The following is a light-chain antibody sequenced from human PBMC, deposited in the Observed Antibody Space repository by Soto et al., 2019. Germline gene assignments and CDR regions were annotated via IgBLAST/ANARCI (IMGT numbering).Light chain of an antibody. J-gene: IGKJ3*01. Sequence: AIRMTQSPSSFSASTGDKVTITCRASQGISSYLAWYQQKPGKAPKLLIYAASTLQSGVPSRFSGSGSGTDFTLTISCLQSEDFATYYCQQYYSYPLFGPGTKVDNK. CDR2: AAS. V-gene: IGKV1-8*01. CDR1: QGISSY. CDR3: QQYYSYPL.